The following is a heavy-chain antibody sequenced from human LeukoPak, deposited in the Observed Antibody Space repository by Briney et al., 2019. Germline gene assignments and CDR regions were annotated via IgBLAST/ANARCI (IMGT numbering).Heavy chain of an antibody. Sequence: GRSLRLSCAASGFTFSSYAMHWVRQAPGKGLEWVGRIKSKTDGGTTDYAAPVKGRFTISRDDSKNTLYLQMNSLKTEDTAVYYCTTDSSYYDSSGYPRYFDYWGQGTLVTVSS. CDR3: TTDSSYYDSSGYPRYFDY. D-gene: IGHD3-22*01. V-gene: IGHV3-15*01. CDR1: GFTFSSYA. J-gene: IGHJ4*02. CDR2: IKSKTDGGTT.